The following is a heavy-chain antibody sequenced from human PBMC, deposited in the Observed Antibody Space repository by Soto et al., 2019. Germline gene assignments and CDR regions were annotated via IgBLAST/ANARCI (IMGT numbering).Heavy chain of an antibody. J-gene: IGHJ6*02. CDR2: ISYDGSNK. CDR3: ARDLGYCSSTSCLHYYYYGMDV. Sequence: GGSLRLSCAASGFTFSSYAMHWVRQAPGKGLEWVAVISYDGSNKYYADSVKGRFTISRDNSKNTLYLQMNSLRAEDTAVYYCARDLGYCSSTSCLHYYYYGMDVWGQGTTVTVSS. CDR1: GFTFSSYA. D-gene: IGHD2-2*01. V-gene: IGHV3-30-3*01.